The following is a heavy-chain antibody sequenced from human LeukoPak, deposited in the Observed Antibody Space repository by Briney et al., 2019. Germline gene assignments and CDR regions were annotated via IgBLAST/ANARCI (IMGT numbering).Heavy chain of an antibody. D-gene: IGHD2/OR15-2a*01. V-gene: IGHV3-23*01. Sequence: PGGSLRLSCAASGFTFSSYAMSWVRQAPGKGLEWVSAISGSGGSTYYADSVKGRFTISRDNSKNTLFLQMNSLRAEDTAVYYCARDSGLSTPLDHWGQGALVTVSS. CDR1: GFTFSSYA. CDR3: ARDSGLSTPLDH. J-gene: IGHJ4*02. CDR2: ISGSGGST.